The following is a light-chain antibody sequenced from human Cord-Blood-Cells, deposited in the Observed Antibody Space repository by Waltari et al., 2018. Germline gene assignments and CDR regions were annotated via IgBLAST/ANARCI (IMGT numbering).Light chain of an antibody. CDR1: QSVLYSSNNKNY. V-gene: IGKV4-1*01. CDR2: WAS. J-gene: IGKJ2*01. Sequence: DIVMTQSPDSLAVSLGERATINCKSSQSVLYSSNNKNYLAWYQQKPGQPPKLLIYWASTRESGCPDRFSGGGSGTDFTLTISSLQAEDVAVYYCQQYYSTPYTFGQGTKLEIK. CDR3: QQYYSTPYT.